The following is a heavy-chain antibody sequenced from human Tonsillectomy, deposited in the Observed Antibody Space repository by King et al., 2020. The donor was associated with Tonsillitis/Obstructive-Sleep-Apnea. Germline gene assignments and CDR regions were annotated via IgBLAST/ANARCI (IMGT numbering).Heavy chain of an antibody. J-gene: IGHJ5*02. CDR2: ISSSSSYI. Sequence: VQLVESGGGLVKPGGSLRLSCAASGFTFSRYSMNWVRQAPGKGLEWVSSISSSSSYIYYVDSVKGRFTISRDNAKNSLYLQMNSLRAEDTAVYYCARAAFQVAATAWFDPWGQGTLVTVSS. V-gene: IGHV3-21*01. D-gene: IGHD2-15*01. CDR3: ARAAFQVAATAWFDP. CDR1: GFTFSRYS.